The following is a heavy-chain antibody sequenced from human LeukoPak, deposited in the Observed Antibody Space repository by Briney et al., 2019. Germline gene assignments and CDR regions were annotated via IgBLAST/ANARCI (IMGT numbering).Heavy chain of an antibody. CDR3: ARVQSDAFDI. J-gene: IGHJ3*02. Sequence: SETLSLTCTVSGGSISSYYWSWIRQPPGKGQEWIGYIYYSGSTNYNPSLKSRVTISVDTSKNQFSLKLSSVTAADTAVYYCARVQSDAFDIWGQGTMVTVSS. CDR1: GGSISSYY. D-gene: IGHD4-11*01. V-gene: IGHV4-59*01. CDR2: IYYSGST.